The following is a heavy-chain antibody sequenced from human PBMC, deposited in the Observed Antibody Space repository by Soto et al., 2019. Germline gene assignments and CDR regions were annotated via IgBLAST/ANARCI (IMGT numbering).Heavy chain of an antibody. CDR3: VAALYERGDCCHVEY. D-gene: IGHD2-21*01. CDR1: GFTFSNSA. Sequence: QVVQSGPEVKNPGTSVRVSCQTSGFTFSNSAVQWVRQARGQPLEWIGRIMIGGGHTKFAQKIQDRLTITRDFSTCTVCMELSSLTSEDTAVYYCVAALYERGDCCHVEYWGQGTLVTVSS. CDR2: IMIGGGHT. V-gene: IGHV1-58*01. J-gene: IGHJ4*02.